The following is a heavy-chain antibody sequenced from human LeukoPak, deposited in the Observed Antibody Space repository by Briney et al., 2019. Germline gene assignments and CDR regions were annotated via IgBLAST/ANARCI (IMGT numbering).Heavy chain of an antibody. CDR3: AGASGGNRPFDY. CDR2: IGSANSYI. J-gene: IGHJ4*02. CDR1: GFTFSSYS. V-gene: IGHV3-21*01. D-gene: IGHD2-15*01. Sequence: GGSLRLACAASGFTFSSYSMNWVRQAPGKGLEWVSSIGSANSYIYYADSLKGRFTISRDNPKNSLYLQLSSLRAEDTAVYYCAGASGGNRPFDYWGQGTLGTVSS.